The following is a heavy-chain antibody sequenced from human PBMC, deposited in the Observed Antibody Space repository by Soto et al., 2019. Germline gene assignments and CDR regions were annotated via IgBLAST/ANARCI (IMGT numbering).Heavy chain of an antibody. CDR1: GGTFSSYA. CDR3: AGRAYYSGNLGWFDP. J-gene: IGHJ5*02. D-gene: IGHD4-4*01. V-gene: IGHV1-69*12. Sequence: QVQLVQSGAEVKKPGSSVKVSCKASGGTFSSYAISWVRQAPGQGLEWMGGIIPIFGTANYAQKFQGRVTITADEYTSTAYMELSSLRTKDTDVYYCAGRAYYSGNLGWFDPWGQGTLVTVSS. CDR2: IIPIFGTA.